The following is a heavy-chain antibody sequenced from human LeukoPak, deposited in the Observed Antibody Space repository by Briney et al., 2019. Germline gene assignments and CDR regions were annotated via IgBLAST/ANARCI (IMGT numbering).Heavy chain of an antibody. CDR2: IYTSGST. D-gene: IGHD6-19*01. CDR3: ARWVPYGSGWYKYYFDY. V-gene: IGHV4-61*02. CDR1: GGSISSDTYY. J-gene: IGHJ4*02. Sequence: PSETLSLTCTVSGGSISSDTYYWSWIRQPAGKGLEWIGRIYTSGSTNYNPSLKSRVTISVDMSKNQFSLKLSSVTAADTAVYYCARWVPYGSGWYKYYFDYWGQGTLVTVSS.